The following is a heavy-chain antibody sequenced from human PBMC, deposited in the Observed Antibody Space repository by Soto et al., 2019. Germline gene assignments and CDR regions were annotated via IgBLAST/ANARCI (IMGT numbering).Heavy chain of an antibody. CDR1: GGSFSGYY. V-gene: IGHV4-34*01. J-gene: IGHJ6*02. CDR3: ARGLVRLRGPYYYYGMDV. D-gene: IGHD2-15*01. Sequence: SETLSLTCAVYGGSFSGYYWSWIRQPPGKGLEWIGEINHSGSTNYNPSLKSRVTISVDTSKNQVSLKLSSVTAADTAVYYCARGLVRLRGPYYYYGMDVWGQGTTVTVSS. CDR2: INHSGST.